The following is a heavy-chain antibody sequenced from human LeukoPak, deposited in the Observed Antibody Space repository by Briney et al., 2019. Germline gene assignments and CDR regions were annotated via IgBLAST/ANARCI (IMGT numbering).Heavy chain of an antibody. D-gene: IGHD3-22*01. CDR1: GITFSNYW. CDR3: AKDRYYYDSSGYWPFDY. CDR2: INSDGSTT. V-gene: IGHV3-74*01. J-gene: IGHJ4*02. Sequence: PGGSLRLSCGASGITFSNYWMHWVRQAPGKGLVWVSHINSDGSTTNYADSVKGRFTISRDNSKNTLYLQMNSLRAEDTAVYYCAKDRYYYDSSGYWPFDYWGQGTLVTVSS.